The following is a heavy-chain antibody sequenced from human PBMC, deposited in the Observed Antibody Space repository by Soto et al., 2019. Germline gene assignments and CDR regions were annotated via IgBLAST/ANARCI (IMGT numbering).Heavy chain of an antibody. CDR2: IFSNDEK. D-gene: IGHD5-18*01. V-gene: IGHV2-26*01. J-gene: IGHJ6*03. CDR1: GFSLSNARMG. Sequence: SGPTLVNPTETLTLTCTVSGFSLSNARMGVSWIRQPPGKALEWLAHIFSNDEKSYSTSLKSRLTISKDTSKSQVVLTMTNMDPVDTATYYCARIRGVYTAMVTYWYYYYYMDVWGKGTTVTVSS. CDR3: ARIRGVYTAMVTYWYYYYYMDV.